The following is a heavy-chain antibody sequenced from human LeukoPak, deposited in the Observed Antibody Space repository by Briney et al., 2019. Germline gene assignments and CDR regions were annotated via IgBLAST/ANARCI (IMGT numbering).Heavy chain of an antibody. D-gene: IGHD3-10*01. V-gene: IGHV1-46*01. CDR3: ARESPKITMVRGVIKD. CDR2: INPSGGST. Sequence: ASVKVSCKASGGTFSSYAISWVRQAPGQGLEWMGIINPSGGSTSYAQKFQGRVTMTRDTSTSTVYMELSSLRSEDTAVYYCARESPKITMVRGVIKDWGQGTLVTVSS. J-gene: IGHJ4*02. CDR1: GGTFSSYA.